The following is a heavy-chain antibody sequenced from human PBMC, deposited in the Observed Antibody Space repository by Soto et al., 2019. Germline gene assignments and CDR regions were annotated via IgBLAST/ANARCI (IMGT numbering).Heavy chain of an antibody. V-gene: IGHV3-30*18. J-gene: IGHJ6*02. Sequence: QVQLVESGGGVVQPGRSLRLSCAASGFTFSSYGMHWVRQAPGKGLEWVAVISNDGNKKNYADSVKGRFTSSRDNYKNTLYLQMNSLRDEDTAVYYCAKSHYSDTDYYYQGMDVWGQGTTGTVSS. CDR3: AKSHYSDTDYYYQGMDV. CDR2: ISNDGNKK. CDR1: GFTFSSYG. D-gene: IGHD4-4*01.